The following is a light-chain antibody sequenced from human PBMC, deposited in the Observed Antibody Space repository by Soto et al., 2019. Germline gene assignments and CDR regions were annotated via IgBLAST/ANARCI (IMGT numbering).Light chain of an antibody. V-gene: IGKV1-5*03. J-gene: IGKJ1*01. CDR3: QQDSYYWT. CDR1: QSISNW. Sequence: DIPMTQSPSTLSASVGDRVSITCRASQSISNWLAWHQQKPWEAPKLLIYKASSLESGVPSRFSGSGSGTEFSLTISSLQPDDFATYYCQQDSYYWTFGQGTKVEIK. CDR2: KAS.